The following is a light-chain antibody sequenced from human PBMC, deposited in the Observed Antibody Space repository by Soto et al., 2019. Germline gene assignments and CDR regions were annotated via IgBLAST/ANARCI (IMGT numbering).Light chain of an antibody. V-gene: IGLV7-43*01. J-gene: IGLJ3*02. CDR3: LLYFGGARLV. CDR2: NTN. Sequence: QAVVTQEPSLTVSPGGTVTLTCASSTGTVTSDYSPNWFQQKPGQAPRALIYNTNNRHSWTPARFSGSLIGGKATLTMSGVQPEDEADYYCLLYFGGARLVFGGGTKVTV. CDR1: TGTVTSDYS.